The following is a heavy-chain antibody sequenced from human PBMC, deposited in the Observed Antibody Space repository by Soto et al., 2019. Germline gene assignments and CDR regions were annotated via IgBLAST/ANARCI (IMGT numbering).Heavy chain of an antibody. CDR2: INHSGST. V-gene: IGHV4-34*01. D-gene: IGHD3-3*01. J-gene: IGHJ6*03. CDR1: GGSFSGYY. Sequence: SETLSLTCAVYGGSFSGYYWSWIRQPPGKGLEWIGEINHSGSTNYNPSLKSRVTISVDTSKNQFSLKLSSVTAADTAVYYCARGGSYYDFWSGYYSTDYYMDVWGKGTTVTVSS. CDR3: ARGGSYYDFWSGYYSTDYYMDV.